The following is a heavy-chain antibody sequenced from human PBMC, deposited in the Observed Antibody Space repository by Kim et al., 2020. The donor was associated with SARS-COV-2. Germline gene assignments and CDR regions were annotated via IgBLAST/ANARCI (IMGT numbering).Heavy chain of an antibody. CDR2: IHDRGNT. CDR1: GDSISGYY. CDR3: ARQDCSGDCYPDYWHFDL. V-gene: IGHV4-59*08. Sequence: SETLSLTCSVSGDSISGYYWSWIRQPPGKGLEWIAWIHDRGNTNYNPSLNSRGSMSIDKSKNQFSLRLSSVTATDTAIYYCARQDCSGDCYPDYWHFDLWGRGTLVTVSS. J-gene: IGHJ2*01. D-gene: IGHD2-21*02.